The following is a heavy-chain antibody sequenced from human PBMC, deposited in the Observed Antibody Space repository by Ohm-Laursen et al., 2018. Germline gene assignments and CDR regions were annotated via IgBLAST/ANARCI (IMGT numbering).Heavy chain of an antibody. CDR1: GDSISAHY. J-gene: IGHJ4*02. D-gene: IGHD2-15*01. CDR3: ARRGSGGRSFDY. V-gene: IGHV4-59*08. Sequence: PSETLSFTCSVSGDSISAHYWSWIRQPPGKGLEWIGYIHHTGYATYNPSLKSRVTISVDTSKNQIPLKLGSVTVADPAVFYCARRGSGGRSFDYWGQGSLVTVSS. CDR2: IHHTGYA.